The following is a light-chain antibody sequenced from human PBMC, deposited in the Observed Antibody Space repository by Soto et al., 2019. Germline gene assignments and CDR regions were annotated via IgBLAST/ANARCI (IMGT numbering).Light chain of an antibody. Sequence: QSALTQPASVSGSPGQSISISCTGTTSDVGRYNYVSWYQQHPGKAPKLMIYDVSYRPSWVSNRFSGSKSGITASLTISGLQAEDEADYYCCSYAGSYTSLYVFGTGTKVTVL. J-gene: IGLJ1*01. CDR1: TSDVGRYNY. CDR3: CSYAGSYTSLYV. CDR2: DVS. V-gene: IGLV2-14*03.